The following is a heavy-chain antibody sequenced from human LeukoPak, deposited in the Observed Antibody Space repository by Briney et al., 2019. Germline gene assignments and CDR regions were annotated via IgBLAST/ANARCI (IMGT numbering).Heavy chain of an antibody. D-gene: IGHD6-19*01. CDR2: INPNTGGT. CDR1: GYTFTGYY. CDR3: ASGGPVSVACHPHVDY. Sequence: ASVKVSCKASGYTFTGYYMHWVRQAPGQGFEWMGWINPNTGGTNYAQRFQGRVTMTRDTSSSTAYMELSRLRSDDTAIYYCASGGPVSVACHPHVDYWGQGTLVTVSS. J-gene: IGHJ4*02. V-gene: IGHV1-2*02.